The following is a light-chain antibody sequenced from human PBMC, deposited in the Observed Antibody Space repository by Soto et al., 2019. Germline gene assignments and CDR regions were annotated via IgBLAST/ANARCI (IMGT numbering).Light chain of an antibody. J-gene: IGKJ5*01. CDR2: AAS. CDR3: QQYYTYPIT. CDR1: QGISTY. Sequence: DIQMTQSPSSLSASVGDRVTITCRASQGISTYLAWFQQKPGKAPKSLIYAASSLQSGVPSKFSASGSETDFTLTISSLQPEDFATYYCQQYYTYPITFGQGTRLEIK. V-gene: IGKV1-16*02.